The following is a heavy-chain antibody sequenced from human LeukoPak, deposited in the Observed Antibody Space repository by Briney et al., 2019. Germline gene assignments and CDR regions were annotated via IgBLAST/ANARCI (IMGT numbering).Heavy chain of an antibody. Sequence: GASVKVSCKXSGGTFSSYAISWVRQAPRQGLEWMGGIIPIFGTANYAQKFQGRVTITTDESTSTAYMELSSLRSEDTAVYYCARSGYSYDYFDYWGQGTLVTVSS. CDR2: IIPIFGTA. V-gene: IGHV1-69*05. J-gene: IGHJ4*02. CDR1: GGTFSSYA. D-gene: IGHD5-18*01. CDR3: ARSGYSYDYFDY.